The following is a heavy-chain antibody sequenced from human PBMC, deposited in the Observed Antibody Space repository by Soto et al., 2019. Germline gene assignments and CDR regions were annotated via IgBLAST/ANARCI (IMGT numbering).Heavy chain of an antibody. CDR3: ARDTIAYCGGDCSSDY. CDR2: ISYDGSKK. V-gene: IGHV3-30-3*01. D-gene: IGHD2-21*02. J-gene: IGHJ4*02. Sequence: QVQLVESGGGVVQPGRSLRLSCAASGFTFNSHAMHWVRQAPGKGLEWVSLISYDGSKKYYADSVKGRFTIYRDNSKNTLHLQIDSLRSEDTGVYYCARDTIAYCGGDCSSDYWGQGTLVTVSS. CDR1: GFTFNSHA.